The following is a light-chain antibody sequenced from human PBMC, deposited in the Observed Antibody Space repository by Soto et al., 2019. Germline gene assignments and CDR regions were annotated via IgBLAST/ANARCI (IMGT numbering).Light chain of an antibody. J-gene: IGLJ2*01. Sequence: QSALTQPASVSGSPGQSITISCTGTSSDVGTYEYVSWYQHHPGKAPKLMIYDVSNRPSGVSDRFSGSKSGNTASLTISGLXXXXEAXYYCSSYASNGDVLFGGGTKLTVL. CDR3: SSYASNGDVL. CDR1: SSDVGTYEY. V-gene: IGLV2-14*03. CDR2: DVS.